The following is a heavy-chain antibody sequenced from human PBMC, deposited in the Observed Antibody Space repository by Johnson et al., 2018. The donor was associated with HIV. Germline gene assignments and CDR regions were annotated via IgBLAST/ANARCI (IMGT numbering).Heavy chain of an antibody. J-gene: IGHJ3*02. CDR1: GVTFSDYY. Sequence: QVQLVESGGGVVQTGGSLRLSCAASGVTFSDYYMSWIRQAPGKGLEWISYISSGGSTKYYADSVKGRFTISRDNAKNSLYLQMNSLRAEDTAVYYCARGRPSGSHDAFDIWGQGTMVTVSS. CDR3: ARGRPSGSHDAFDI. V-gene: IGHV3-11*04. D-gene: IGHD3-22*01. CDR2: ISSGGSTK.